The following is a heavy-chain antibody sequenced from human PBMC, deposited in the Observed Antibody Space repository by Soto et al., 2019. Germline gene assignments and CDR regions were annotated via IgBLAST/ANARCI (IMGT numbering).Heavy chain of an antibody. CDR1: GFTFSTYW. CDR3: ARVAYGNGWIFDS. V-gene: IGHV3-7*01. J-gene: IGHJ4*01. CDR2: IKQDGSEK. D-gene: IGHD6-19*01. Sequence: GGSLRLSCAASGFTFSTYWMSWVRQAPGKGLEWVANIKQDGSEKYYVDSVRGRFTLSRDNAKDSLQLQMNSLRAEDTAIYFCARVAYGNGWIFDSWGQGTLVTVSS.